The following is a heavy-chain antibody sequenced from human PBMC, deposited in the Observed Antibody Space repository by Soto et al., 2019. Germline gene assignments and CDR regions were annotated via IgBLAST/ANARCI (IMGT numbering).Heavy chain of an antibody. V-gene: IGHV3-73*01. CDR3: ISLVTRVPRTCAPV. CDR2: VRNKANNHAT. D-gene: IGHD2-8*02. Sequence: GGSLRLSCAASGFTFSDSAIHWVRQASGKGLEWIGRVRNKANNHATEYAASMKGRFTISRDDSKNTAYLQMNSLKAEDTAVYYCISLVTRVPRTCAPVWGQGPLVTGSS. J-gene: IGHJ4*02. CDR1: GFTFSDSA.